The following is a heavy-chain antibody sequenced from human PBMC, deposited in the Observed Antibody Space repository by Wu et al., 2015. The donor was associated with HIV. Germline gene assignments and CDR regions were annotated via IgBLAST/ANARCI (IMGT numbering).Heavy chain of an antibody. CDR1: GYTFTSYY. J-gene: IGHJ3*02. CDR3: VRGARGMPKGAFDI. V-gene: IGHV1-2*02. CDR2: ITPNSGGT. Sequence: QVQLVLSGSEVKKPGASVKVSCKASGYTFTSYYIHWLRQAPGQGLEWMAWITPNSGGTNSAQMFQGRVTMTRDTSITTVYLELNSLTSDDTAVYYCVRGARGMPKGAFDIWGQGTLVIVSS. D-gene: IGHD3-16*01.